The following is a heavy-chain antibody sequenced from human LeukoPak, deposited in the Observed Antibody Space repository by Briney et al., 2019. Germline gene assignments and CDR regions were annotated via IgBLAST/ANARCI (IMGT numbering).Heavy chain of an antibody. CDR2: MNLNSGNT. Sequence: ASVKVSCKASGYTFTSYDINWVRQATGQGLEWMGWMNLNSGNTGYAQKFQGRVTMTRNTSISTAYMELSSLRSEDTAVYYCARGLVERKTTLLSWWFDPWGQGTLVTVSS. D-gene: IGHD1-1*01. J-gene: IGHJ5*02. CDR1: GYTFTSYD. CDR3: ARGLVERKTTLLSWWFDP. V-gene: IGHV1-8*01.